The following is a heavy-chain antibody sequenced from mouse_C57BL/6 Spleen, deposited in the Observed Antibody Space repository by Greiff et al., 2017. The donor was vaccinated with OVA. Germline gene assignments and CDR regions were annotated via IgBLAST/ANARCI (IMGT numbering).Heavy chain of an antibody. CDR1: GYAFSSSW. D-gene: IGHD2-3*01. CDR2: IYPGDGDT. Sequence: QVQLQQSGPELVKPGASVKISCKASGYAFSSSWMNWVKQRPGKGLEWIGRIYPGDGDTNYNGKFKGKATLTADKSSSTAYMQLSSLTSEDSAVYFCARSLYDGFLDYWGQGTTLTVSS. V-gene: IGHV1-82*01. J-gene: IGHJ2*01. CDR3: ARSLYDGFLDY.